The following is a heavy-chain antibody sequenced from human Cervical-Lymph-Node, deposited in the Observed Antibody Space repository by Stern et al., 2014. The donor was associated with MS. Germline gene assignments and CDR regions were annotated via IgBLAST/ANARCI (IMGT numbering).Heavy chain of an antibody. CDR2: INPNSGGT. Sequence: QVQLVESGAEVKKPGASVKVSCKASGYTFTGYYMHWVRQAPGQGLEWMGWINPNSGGTNYAQKFQGRVTMTRDTSISTAYMELSRLRSDDTAVYYCARDLGSTMIVVVGFDPWGQGTLVTVSS. D-gene: IGHD3-22*01. J-gene: IGHJ5*02. CDR1: GYTFTGYY. CDR3: ARDLGSTMIVVVGFDP. V-gene: IGHV1-2*02.